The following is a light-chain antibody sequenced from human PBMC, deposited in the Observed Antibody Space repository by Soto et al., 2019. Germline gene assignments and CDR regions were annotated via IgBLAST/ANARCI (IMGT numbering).Light chain of an antibody. Sequence: SVSASVGDRVTFTCRASQGISSWLAWYQQKPGKPPKLLIYAASSLQSGVPSRFSGSGSGTDFTLTISSLQPEDFAVYYCPPYTTCPLYTFSHGSNLDIK. CDR1: QGISSW. V-gene: IGKV1-12*01. J-gene: IGKJ2*01. CDR3: PPYTTCPLYT. CDR2: AAS.